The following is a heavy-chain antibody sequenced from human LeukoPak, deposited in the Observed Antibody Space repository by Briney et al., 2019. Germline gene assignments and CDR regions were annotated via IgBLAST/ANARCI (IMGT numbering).Heavy chain of an antibody. V-gene: IGHV4-39*07. Sequence: SETLSLTCTLSGDSINSSPYFWGWIRQTPGKGLEWIGSSYYTGSVYYNPSLNGRVTISVDTSENQFSLKLDSVTAADTAVYYCARVEEGYGSGRRGNFYYYYMDVWGKGTTVTISS. CDR2: SYYTGSV. D-gene: IGHD3-10*01. CDR3: ARVEEGYGSGRRGNFYYYYMDV. J-gene: IGHJ6*03. CDR1: GDSINSSPYF.